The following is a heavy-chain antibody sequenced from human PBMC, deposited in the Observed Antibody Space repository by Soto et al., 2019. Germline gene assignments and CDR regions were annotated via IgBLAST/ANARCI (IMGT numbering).Heavy chain of an antibody. V-gene: IGHV1-3*01. CDR1: GYTFTSYA. CDR3: ARDIWFGGPPGGAGMH. J-gene: IGHJ4*02. Sequence: ASVKVSCKASGYTFTSYAMHLVRQAPGQKPEWMGWINAGNGNTKYSQKFQGRVTITRDTSASTAYMELSSLRSEDTAVYYCARDIWFGGPPGGAGMHWGQGTLVTVSS. CDR2: INAGNGNT. D-gene: IGHD3-10*01.